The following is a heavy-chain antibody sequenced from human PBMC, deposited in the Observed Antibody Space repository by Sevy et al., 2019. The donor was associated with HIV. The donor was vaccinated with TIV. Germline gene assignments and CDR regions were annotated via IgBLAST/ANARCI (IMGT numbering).Heavy chain of an antibody. Sequence: DAVKVSCKASGYTFTGYYMHWVRQAPGQGLERMGWINPDSGGPNYAPKFQGRVTLTRDTSISTAYMELSKLQSDDTAVYYCVRDDRDGYFDYWGQGTMVSVSS. CDR1: GYTFTGYY. V-gene: IGHV1-2*02. J-gene: IGHJ4*02. CDR3: VRDDRDGYFDY. CDR2: INPDSGGP.